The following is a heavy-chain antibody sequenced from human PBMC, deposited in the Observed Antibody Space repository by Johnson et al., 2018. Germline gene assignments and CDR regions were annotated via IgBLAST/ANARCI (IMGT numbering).Heavy chain of an antibody. V-gene: IGHV3-9*01. CDR3: AKDEGGSNAGYFQH. CDR1: GFTLGDSV. CDR2: ISWGSGNI. J-gene: IGHJ1*01. D-gene: IGHD2-8*01. Sequence: VQLVQSGGGLVQPGRSLRLSCVASGFTLGDSVMHWVRHVPGTGLEWVSGISWGSGNIGYGDSVKGRFTISSDNAKTSLYLQMNSLRAEDTALYYCAKDEGGSNAGYFQHWGQGTLVIVSS.